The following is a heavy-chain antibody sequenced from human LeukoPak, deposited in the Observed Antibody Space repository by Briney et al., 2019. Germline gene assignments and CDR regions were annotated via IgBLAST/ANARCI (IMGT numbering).Heavy chain of an antibody. CDR2: IYYSGST. Sequence: SETLSLTCAVYGGSFSGYYWSWIRQPPGKRLEWIGSIYYSGSTYYNPSLKSRVTISVDTSKNQFSLKLSSVTAADTAVYYCARGKRGIAAAGVDYWGQGTLVTVSS. J-gene: IGHJ4*02. D-gene: IGHD6-13*01. CDR1: GGSFSGYY. V-gene: IGHV4-34*01. CDR3: ARGKRGIAAAGVDY.